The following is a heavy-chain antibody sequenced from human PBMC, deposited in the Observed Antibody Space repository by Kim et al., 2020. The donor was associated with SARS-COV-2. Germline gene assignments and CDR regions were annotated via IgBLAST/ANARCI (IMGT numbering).Heavy chain of an antibody. CDR3: AKTPDPIWFGELLQLKKKYYFDY. D-gene: IGHD3-10*01. CDR2: ISGSGGST. J-gene: IGHJ4*02. Sequence: GGSLRLSCAASGFTFSSYAMSWVRQAPGKGLEWVSAISGSGGSTYYADSVKGRFTISRDNSKKTLYLQMNSLRAEDTAVYYCAKTPDPIWFGELLQLKKKYYFDYWGQGTLVTVSS. V-gene: IGHV3-23*01. CDR1: GFTFSSYA.